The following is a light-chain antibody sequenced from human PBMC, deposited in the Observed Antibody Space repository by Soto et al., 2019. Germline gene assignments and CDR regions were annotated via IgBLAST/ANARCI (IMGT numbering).Light chain of an antibody. CDR3: QQYYSYPIT. V-gene: IGKV1-8*01. CDR2: AAS. CDR1: QGISSY. J-gene: IGKJ5*01. Sequence: AIRMTQSPSSFSASTGDRVTVTCRASQGISSYVAWYQQKPGKALKLLIYAASTLQSGVPSRFSGSASGTDFTLTISFLQSEDFATYCCQQYYSYPITFGQGTRLEIK.